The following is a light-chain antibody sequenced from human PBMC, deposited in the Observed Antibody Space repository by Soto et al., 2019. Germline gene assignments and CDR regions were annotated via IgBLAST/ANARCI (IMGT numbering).Light chain of an antibody. Sequence: DIHMTQSPSTLSASVGDRVTITCRASQSLTMRLAWYQQKPGKAPNLLIYKTSSLESGVPSRFSGSGSGTEFTLTISSLQPDDFATYYCQHWTDYSWTFDQGTKVEVK. CDR1: QSLTMR. V-gene: IGKV1-5*03. CDR3: QHWTDYSWT. J-gene: IGKJ1*01. CDR2: KTS.